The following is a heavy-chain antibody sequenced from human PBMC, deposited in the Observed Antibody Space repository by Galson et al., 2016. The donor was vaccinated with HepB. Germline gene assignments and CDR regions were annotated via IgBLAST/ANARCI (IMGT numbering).Heavy chain of an antibody. V-gene: IGHV1-8*01. CDR1: GYTFTSYD. Sequence: SVKVSCKASGYTFTSYDINWVRQATGQGLEWMGWMNPNSGNTGYAQKFQGRVTMTRNTSISTAYMELSSLRSEDTAVYYCARATGVTGEYYFDYWGQGTLVTVSS. CDR2: MNPNSGNT. CDR3: ARATGVTGEYYFDY. D-gene: IGHD7-27*01. J-gene: IGHJ4*02.